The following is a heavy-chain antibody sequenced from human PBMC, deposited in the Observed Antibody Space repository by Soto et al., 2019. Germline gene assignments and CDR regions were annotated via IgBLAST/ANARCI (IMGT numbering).Heavy chain of an antibody. D-gene: IGHD3-16*01. Sequence: AGGSLRLSCAASGFTFSSYAMSWVRQAPGKGLEWVSAISGSGGSTYYADSVKGRFTISRDNAKNTLYLQMTSLRAEDTAVYYCAKDPGEPTNYYYYYGMDVWGQGTTVTVSS. CDR1: GFTFSSYA. J-gene: IGHJ6*02. V-gene: IGHV3-23*01. CDR2: ISGSGGST. CDR3: AKDPGEPTNYYYYYGMDV.